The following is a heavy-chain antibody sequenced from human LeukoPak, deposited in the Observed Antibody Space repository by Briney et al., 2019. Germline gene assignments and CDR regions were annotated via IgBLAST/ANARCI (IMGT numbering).Heavy chain of an antibody. CDR2: IYHSGST. CDR3: AKHVDMGGGMIAVADHWFDP. D-gene: IGHD6-19*01. J-gene: IGHJ5*02. CDR1: GYSISSGYY. V-gene: IGHV4-38-2*01. Sequence: SETLSLTCAVSGYSISSGYYWGWIRQPPGKGLEWIGSIYHSGSTYYNPSLKGRVTISVDTSKNQFSLKLSSVTAADTAVYYRAKHVDMGGGMIAVADHWFDPWGQGALVTVSS.